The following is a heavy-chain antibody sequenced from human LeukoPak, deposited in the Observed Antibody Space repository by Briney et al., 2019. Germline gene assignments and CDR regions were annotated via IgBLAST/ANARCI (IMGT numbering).Heavy chain of an antibody. Sequence: PSETLSLTCTVSGGSISSSTYDGGWIRQPPGKGGEWIGSMFYSGSTYYNSSLKSRVTISIDTSKNQFSLKLSSVTAADTAVYYCSRLTHGYYFDYWGQGTLVTVSS. V-gene: IGHV4-39*01. J-gene: IGHJ4*02. CDR2: MFYSGST. D-gene: IGHD2-2*03. CDR3: SRLTHGYYFDY. CDR1: GGSISSSTYD.